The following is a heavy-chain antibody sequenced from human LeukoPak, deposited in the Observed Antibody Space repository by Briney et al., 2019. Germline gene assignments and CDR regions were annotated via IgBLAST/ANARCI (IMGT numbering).Heavy chain of an antibody. V-gene: IGHV4-39*07. CDR3: AREIKYYPSRQGIDY. D-gene: IGHD3-10*01. CDR1: GGSISSSSYY. Sequence: SETLSLTFTVSGGSISSSSYYWGWIRQPPGKGLEWIGSIYYSGSTYYNPSLKSRVTISVDTSKNQFSMKLSSVTAADTAVYYFAREIKYYPSRQGIDYWGQGTLVTVSS. CDR2: IYYSGST. J-gene: IGHJ4*02.